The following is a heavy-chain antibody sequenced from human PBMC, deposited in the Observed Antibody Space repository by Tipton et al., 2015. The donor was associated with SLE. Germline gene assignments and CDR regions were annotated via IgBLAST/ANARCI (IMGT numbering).Heavy chain of an antibody. CDR3: SRGLGICGDDCSLYAMDV. V-gene: IGHV1-69*04. Sequence: QSGAEVKKPGSSVKVSCKASGDPLSDYTISWVRQAPGQGLEWMGRLIPILDEANYAQKFQDRVTMTADTTTSTAYMELRSLRSDDTAVYYCSRGLGICGDDCSLYAMDVWGQGTTVTVSS. CDR1: GDPLSDYT. J-gene: IGHJ6*02. CDR2: LIPILDEA. D-gene: IGHD2-21*01.